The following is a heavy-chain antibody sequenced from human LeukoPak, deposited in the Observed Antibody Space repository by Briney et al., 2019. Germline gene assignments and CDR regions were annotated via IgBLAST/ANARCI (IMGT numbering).Heavy chain of an antibody. D-gene: IGHD2-21*02. CDR3: VRGAWGDVIDY. CDR1: GYTFTTYG. Sequence: GASVKVSCTASGYTFTTYGFNWVRQAPGQGLEWIGWLSSRDGYAKYAEKFQGRVTMTTDTSTSTANLELRSLRSDDTAVYYCVRGAWGDVIDYWGQGTLVTVSP. CDR2: LSSRDGYA. J-gene: IGHJ4*02. V-gene: IGHV1-18*01.